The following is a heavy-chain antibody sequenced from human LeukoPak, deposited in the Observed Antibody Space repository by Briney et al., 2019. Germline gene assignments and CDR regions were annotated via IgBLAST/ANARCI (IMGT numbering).Heavy chain of an antibody. CDR2: IDSDGSET. CDR1: GFTFSSYW. V-gene: IGHV3-74*01. CDR3: ARDPSYSSSWYMGAFDI. J-gene: IGHJ3*02. Sequence: GGSLRLSCAASGFTFSSYWMHWVRQAPGKGLMWVSRIDSDGSETSYAESVKGRFTISRDNAKNSLYLQMNSLRAEDTAVYYCARDPSYSSSWYMGAFDIWGQGTMVTVSS. D-gene: IGHD6-13*01.